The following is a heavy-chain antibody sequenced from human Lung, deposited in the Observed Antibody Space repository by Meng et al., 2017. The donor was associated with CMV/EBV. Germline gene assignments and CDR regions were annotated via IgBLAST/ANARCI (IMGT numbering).Heavy chain of an antibody. D-gene: IGHD5-24*01. CDR1: GGSISSSSYY. Sequence: QLQLQESGPGQVQPSETLSLTWSVSGGSISSSSYYWGWIRQSPGKGLEWIGSIYFSGNTYYNPSLKSRVTMSVGTAQNKFSLTLRSVTAADTAVYYCVTETGYNYDNWGQGALVTVSS. CDR2: IYFSGNT. J-gene: IGHJ4*02. CDR3: VTETGYNYDN. V-gene: IGHV4-39*07.